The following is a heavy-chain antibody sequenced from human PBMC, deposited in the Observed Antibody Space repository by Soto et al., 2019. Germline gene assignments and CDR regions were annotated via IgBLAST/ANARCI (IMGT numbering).Heavy chain of an antibody. Sequence: QVQLVQSGAEVKKPGASVKVSCKASGYTFTSYDINWVRQATGQGLEWMGWMNPNSGNTGYAQKFQGRVTMTRNTXXITAYMELSILRSEDTAVYYWARWYQLPTDYGMDVWGQGTTVTDSS. D-gene: IGHD2-2*01. CDR2: MNPNSGNT. V-gene: IGHV1-8*01. J-gene: IGHJ6*02. CDR3: ARWYQLPTDYGMDV. CDR1: GYTFTSYD.